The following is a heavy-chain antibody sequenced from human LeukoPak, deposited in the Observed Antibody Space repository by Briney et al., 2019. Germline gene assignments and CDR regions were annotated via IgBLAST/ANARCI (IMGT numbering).Heavy chain of an antibody. V-gene: IGHV3-30-3*01. CDR1: GFTFSRYA. CDR3: AKDRDSDWTSKYFQH. J-gene: IGHJ1*01. Sequence: GGSLRLSCAASGFTFSRYALHWVRQAPGKGLEWVASVSYDGNNKYYADSVKGRFTISRDNSKNTLYLQMNSLRADDTAVYYCAKDRDSDWTSKYFQHWGQGTLVTVSS. D-gene: IGHD6-19*01. CDR2: VSYDGNNK.